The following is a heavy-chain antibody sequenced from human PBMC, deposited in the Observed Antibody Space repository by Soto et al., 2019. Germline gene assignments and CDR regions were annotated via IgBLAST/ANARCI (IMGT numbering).Heavy chain of an antibody. CDR2: ISTHNGDT. CDR1: GYTFTDHG. V-gene: IGHV1-18*01. D-gene: IGHD3-22*01. CDR3: ARGLSLSEYYVGY. Sequence: QVQLVQSGGEAKKPGASVRVSCKTSGYTFTDHGMSWVRQAPGQGLEWMGWISTHNGDTNYAQNLHGRVTMTTDTSTSTAYMELRSLRSDDTAIYYCARGLSLSEYYVGYWGQGTLVTVSS. J-gene: IGHJ4*02.